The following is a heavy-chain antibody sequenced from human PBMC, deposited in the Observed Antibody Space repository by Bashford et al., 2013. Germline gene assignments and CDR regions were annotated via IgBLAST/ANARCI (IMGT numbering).Heavy chain of an antibody. J-gene: IGHJ4*02. V-gene: IGHV3-30-3*01. D-gene: IGHD6-19*01. Sequence: RLSCAASGFTFSSYAMHWVRQAPGKGLEWVAVISYDGSNKYYADSVKGRFTISRDNSKNTLYLQMNSLRAEDTAVYYCAREYSSGWPTHNFDYWGQGTLVTVSS. CDR1: GFTFSSYA. CDR2: ISYDGSNK. CDR3: AREYSSGWPTHNFDY.